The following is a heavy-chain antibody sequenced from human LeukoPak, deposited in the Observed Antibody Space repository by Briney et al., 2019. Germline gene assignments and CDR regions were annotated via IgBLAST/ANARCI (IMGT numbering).Heavy chain of an antibody. D-gene: IGHD3-10*01. V-gene: IGHV1-2*02. CDR2: XNXNCGGT. CDR3: ARDRITMVRGVYNWFDP. J-gene: IGHJ5*02. Sequence: XNXNCGGTNYSQKFQGRVTITRDTSNRAAYMELRRQRDDDTAVYYCARDRITMVRGVYNWFDPWGQGTLVTVSS.